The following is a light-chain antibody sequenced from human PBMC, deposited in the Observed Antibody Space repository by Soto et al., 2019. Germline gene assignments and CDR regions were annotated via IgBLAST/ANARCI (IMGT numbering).Light chain of an antibody. J-gene: IGKJ5*01. Sequence: EIVLTQSPATLSLSPGERATLSCRASQSVSSYLAWYQQKPGRAPRLLIYDASNRATGIPARFSGSGSGTDFTLTISSLEPEDFAVYYYQQRSNWLPITFGQGTRLEIK. CDR1: QSVSSY. CDR2: DAS. V-gene: IGKV3-11*01. CDR3: QQRSNWLPIT.